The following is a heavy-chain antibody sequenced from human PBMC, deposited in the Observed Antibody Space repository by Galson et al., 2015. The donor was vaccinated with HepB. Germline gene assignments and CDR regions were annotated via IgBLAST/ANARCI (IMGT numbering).Heavy chain of an antibody. J-gene: IGHJ4*02. V-gene: IGHV5-51*01. Sequence: QSGAEVKKPGESLKISCKGSGYSFTSYWIGWVRQMPGKGLEWMGIIYPGDSDTRYSPSFQGQVTISADKSINTAYLQWSSLKASDTAMYYCATEKSYYDSSGHTYYCDYWGQGTLVSVSS. D-gene: IGHD3-22*01. CDR1: GYSFTSYW. CDR2: IYPGDSDT. CDR3: ATEKSYYDSSGHTYYCDY.